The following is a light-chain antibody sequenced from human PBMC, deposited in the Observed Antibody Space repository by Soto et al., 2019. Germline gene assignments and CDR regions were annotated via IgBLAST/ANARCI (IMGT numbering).Light chain of an antibody. J-gene: IGKJ1*01. CDR2: DAS. V-gene: IGKV3-11*01. CDR1: QSVXSY. CDR3: QQRSNWSWT. Sequence: DIVLTQSPATLSLSLGERATLACRASQSVXSYLDWYQQKPGKAPRLLXYDASNRATGIPARFSGSGSGTDFTLTISSLEPEDFAVYYCQQRSNWSWTFGQGTKVDIK.